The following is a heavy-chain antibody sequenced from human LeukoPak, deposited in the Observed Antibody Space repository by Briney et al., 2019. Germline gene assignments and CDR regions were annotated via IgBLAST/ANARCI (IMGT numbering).Heavy chain of an antibody. CDR3: AREGMGRYMDV. CDR2: IYHSGST. V-gene: IGHV4-38-2*02. CDR1: GYSNSSGYY. D-gene: IGHD3-10*01. J-gene: IGHJ6*03. Sequence: SETLSLTCAVSGYSNSSGYYWGWLRQPPGKGLEWIGSIYHSGSTYYNPSLKSRVTISVDTSKNQFSLKLSSVTAADTAVYYCAREGMGRYMDVWGKGTTVTVSS.